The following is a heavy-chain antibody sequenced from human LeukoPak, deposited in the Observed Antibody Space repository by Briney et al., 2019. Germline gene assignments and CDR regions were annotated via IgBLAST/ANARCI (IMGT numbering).Heavy chain of an antibody. CDR2: ISDNGYNT. CDR1: GFTFSSYA. CDR3: VKGGEQWLVVDY. D-gene: IGHD6-19*01. J-gene: IGHJ4*02. Sequence: GGSLRLSCAASGFTFSSYAMSWVRQAPGKGLGWVSSISDNGYNTYYADSVKGRFTVSRDNSKNTLYLHMNSLRAEDTAIYYCVKGGEQWLVVDYWGQGTLVTVSS. V-gene: IGHV3-23*01.